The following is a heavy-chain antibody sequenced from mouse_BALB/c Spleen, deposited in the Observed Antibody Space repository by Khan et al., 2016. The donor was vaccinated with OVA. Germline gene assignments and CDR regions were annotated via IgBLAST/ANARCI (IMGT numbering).Heavy chain of an antibody. Sequence: QVQLKQSGAELVRPGVSVKISCKGSGYTFTDFTIHWVKQSHALSLEWIGVISTYYGDVTYNQKFKGKATMTVDKSSSTTYMELARLTSEDSAIYDGTSGAGGSWFAYWGQGTLVTVSA. CDR3: TSGAGGSWFAY. CDR2: ISTYYGDV. J-gene: IGHJ3*01. V-gene: IGHV1S137*01. CDR1: GYTFTDFT.